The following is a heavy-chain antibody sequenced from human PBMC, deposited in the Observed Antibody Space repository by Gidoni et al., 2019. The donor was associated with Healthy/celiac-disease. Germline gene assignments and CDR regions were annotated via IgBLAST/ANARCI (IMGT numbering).Heavy chain of an antibody. CDR3: AKDFRGPYYYGMDV. J-gene: IGHJ6*02. CDR1: GFTFDDYA. V-gene: IGHV3-9*01. Sequence: EVQLVESGGGLVQPGRSLRISCAASGFTFDDYAMPWVRQAPGKGLEWVSGISWNSGSIGYADSVKGRFTISRDNAKNSLYLQMNSLRAEDTALYYCAKDFRGPYYYGMDVWGQGTTVTVSS. CDR2: ISWNSGSI.